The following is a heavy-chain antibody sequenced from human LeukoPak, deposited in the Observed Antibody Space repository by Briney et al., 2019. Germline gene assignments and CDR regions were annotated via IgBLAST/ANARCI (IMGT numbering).Heavy chain of an antibody. V-gene: IGHV4-39*07. J-gene: IGHJ3*02. Sequence: SETLSLTCTVSGGSISSSSYYWGWIRQPPGKGLEWIGSIYYSGSTYYNPSLKSRVTISVDTSKNQFSLKLSSVTAADTAVYYCARDQSITIFGVVTPDAFDIWGQGTMVTVSS. CDR3: ARDQSITIFGVVTPDAFDI. CDR2: IYYSGST. CDR1: GGSISSSSYY. D-gene: IGHD3-3*01.